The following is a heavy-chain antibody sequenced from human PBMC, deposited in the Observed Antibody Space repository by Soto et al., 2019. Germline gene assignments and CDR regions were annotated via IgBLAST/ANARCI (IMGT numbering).Heavy chain of an antibody. V-gene: IGHV1-18*04. CDR3: ARDLEYQPQYP. Sequence: ASVKVSCKASGYTFNSYGISWVRQAPGQGLEWMGWISAYNGNTNYAQKVQGRVTMTTDTSTSTAYMELRSLRSDDTAVYYCARDLEYQPQYPWGQGTRVTVSS. CDR2: ISAYNGNT. CDR1: GYTFNSYG. D-gene: IGHD2-2*01. J-gene: IGHJ5*02.